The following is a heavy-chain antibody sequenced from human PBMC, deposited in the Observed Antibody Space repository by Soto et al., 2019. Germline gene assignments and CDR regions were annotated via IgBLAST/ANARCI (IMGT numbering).Heavy chain of an antibody. CDR1: GYTFTSYD. D-gene: IGHD2-15*01. V-gene: IGHV1-2*04. J-gene: IGHJ3*02. CDR2: INPNSGGT. Sequence: ASVKVSCKASGYTFTSYDINWVRQAPGQGLEWMGWINPNSGGTNYAQKFQGWVTMTRDTSISTAYMELSRLRSDDTAVYYCARGSLPVRLGYCSGGSCYQDHYDAFDIWGQGTMVTVSS. CDR3: ARGSLPVRLGYCSGGSCYQDHYDAFDI.